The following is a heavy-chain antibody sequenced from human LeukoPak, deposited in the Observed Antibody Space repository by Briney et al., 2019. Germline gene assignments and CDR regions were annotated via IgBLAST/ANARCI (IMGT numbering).Heavy chain of an antibody. Sequence: GESLKISCKGSGYSFTSYWIGWVRQMPGKGLEGMGIIYPGDSDTRYSPSFQGQVTISADKSISTAYLQWSSLKASDTAMYYCARHIHSGSTIFGVATVYYYYYMDVWGKRTTVTVSS. CDR3: ARHIHSGSTIFGVATVYYYYYMDV. CDR1: GYSFTSYW. D-gene: IGHD3-3*01. J-gene: IGHJ6*03. CDR2: IYPGDSDT. V-gene: IGHV5-51*01.